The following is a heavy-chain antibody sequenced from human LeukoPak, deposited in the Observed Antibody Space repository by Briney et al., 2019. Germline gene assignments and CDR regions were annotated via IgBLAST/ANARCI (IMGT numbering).Heavy chain of an antibody. Sequence: PGGSLRLSCAASGFTFSDYYMSWIRQAPGKGLEWVSYISSSGSTIYYADSVKGRFTISRDNAKNSLFLQMNSLRAGDTAVYYCAMATPPLRLGELSYWGQGTLVTVSS. CDR3: AMATPPLRLGELSY. V-gene: IGHV3-11*01. D-gene: IGHD3-16*02. CDR2: ISSSGSTI. J-gene: IGHJ4*02. CDR1: GFTFSDYY.